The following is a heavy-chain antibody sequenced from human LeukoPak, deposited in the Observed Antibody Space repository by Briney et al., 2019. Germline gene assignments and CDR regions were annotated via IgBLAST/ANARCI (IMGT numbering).Heavy chain of an antibody. J-gene: IGHJ4*02. CDR2: ISGSGGST. CDR1: GFTFSSYA. Sequence: PGGSLRLSCAASGFTFSSYAMSWVHQAPGKGLEWASAISGSGGSTYYADSVKGRFTISRDNSKNTLYLQMNSLRAEDTAVYYCAKDLRAAAGFFDYWGQGTLVTVSS. V-gene: IGHV3-23*01. CDR3: AKDLRAAAGFFDY. D-gene: IGHD6-13*01.